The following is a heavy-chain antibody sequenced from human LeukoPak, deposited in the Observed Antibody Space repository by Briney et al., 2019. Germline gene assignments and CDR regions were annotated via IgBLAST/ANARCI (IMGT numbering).Heavy chain of an antibody. CDR3: ARDISRIGGIVVVSNWFDP. CDR1: GFTFSSYS. J-gene: IGHJ5*02. D-gene: IGHD3-22*01. V-gene: IGHV3-21*01. Sequence: PGGSLRLSCAASGFTFSSYSMNWVRQAPGKGLEWVSSISSSSSYIYYADSVKGRFTISRDNAKNSLYLQMNSLRAEDTGVYYCARDISRIGGIVVVSNWFDPWDQGTLVTVSS. CDR2: ISSSSSYI.